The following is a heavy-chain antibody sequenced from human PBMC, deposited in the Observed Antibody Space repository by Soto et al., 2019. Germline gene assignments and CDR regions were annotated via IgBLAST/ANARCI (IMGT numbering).Heavy chain of an antibody. CDR3: AKGGRQWLVTSAFTY. CDR1: GFTFSDYA. J-gene: IGHJ4*02. D-gene: IGHD6-19*01. CDR2: VSHDGRNT. V-gene: IGHV3-30*18. Sequence: VQLVESGGGVVQPGRSLRLSCAASGFTFSDYAMHWVRQAPGKGLEWVAVVSHDGRNTHYADSVKGRFTISRDSSKNTVYLEITSMRAEDTAVYYGAKGGRQWLVTSAFTYWGQGALVTVSS.